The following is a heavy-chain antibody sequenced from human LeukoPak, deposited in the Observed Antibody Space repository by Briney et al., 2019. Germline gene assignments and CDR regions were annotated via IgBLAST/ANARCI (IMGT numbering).Heavy chain of an antibody. D-gene: IGHD3-10*01. J-gene: IGHJ6*03. CDR2: IYPGDSDT. CDR3: ARHIPRTMVRGDTDYYMDV. V-gene: IGHV5-51*01. CDR1: GYSFTSYW. Sequence: GESLKISCKGSGYSFTSYWIGWVRQMPGKGLEWMGIIYPGDSDTRYSPSFQGQVTISADKSISTAYLQWSSLKASDTAMYYCARHIPRTMVRGDTDYYMDVWGKGTTVTISS.